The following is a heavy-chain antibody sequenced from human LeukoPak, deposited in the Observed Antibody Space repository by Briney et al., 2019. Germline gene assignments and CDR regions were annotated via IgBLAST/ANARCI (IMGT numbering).Heavy chain of an antibody. D-gene: IGHD3-9*01. CDR2: IWYDGSNK. V-gene: IGHV3-33*06. Sequence: GGSLRLSCAASGFTFSSYGMHWVRQAPGKGLEWVAVIWYDGSNKYYADSVKGRFTISRGNSKNTLYLQMNSLRAEDTAVYYCAKDPLHYDTPLGAFDIWGQGTMVTVSS. J-gene: IGHJ3*02. CDR1: GFTFSSYG. CDR3: AKDPLHYDTPLGAFDI.